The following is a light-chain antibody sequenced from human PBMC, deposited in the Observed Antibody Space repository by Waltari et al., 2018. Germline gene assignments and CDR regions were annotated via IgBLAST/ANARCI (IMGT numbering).Light chain of an antibody. CDR3: QSYDSGLNGLF. CDR2: DDS. CDR1: SSNIGSPYN. V-gene: IGLV1-40*01. J-gene: IGLJ2*01. Sequence: QSVLTQPPSVSGAPGQRVTISCTGSSSNIGSPYNVHWYQQVPGRAPKLLIYDDSHRPSGVPDRFSGSKSGTSASLAITGLQAEDEAEYFCQSYDSGLNGLFFGGGTK.